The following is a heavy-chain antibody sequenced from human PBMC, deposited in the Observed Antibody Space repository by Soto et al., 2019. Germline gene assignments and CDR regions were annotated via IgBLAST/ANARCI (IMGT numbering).Heavy chain of an antibody. J-gene: IGHJ6*02. CDR1: GGTFSSYA. D-gene: IGHD6-19*01. CDR2: IIPIFGTA. Sequence: SVKVSCKASGGTFSSYAISWVRQAPGQGLEWMGGIIPIFGTANYAQKFQGRVTITADESTSTAYMELSSLRSEDTAVYYCARDLGAAVALEDVWGQGTTVTVSS. CDR3: ARDLGAAVALEDV. V-gene: IGHV1-69*13.